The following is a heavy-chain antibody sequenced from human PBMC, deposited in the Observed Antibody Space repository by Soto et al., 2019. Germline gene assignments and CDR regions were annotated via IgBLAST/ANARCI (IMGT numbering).Heavy chain of an antibody. Sequence: ASVKVSCEASGYSFTSYAMHWVRQAPGQRLEWMGWINAGNGNTKYSQKFQGRVTITRDTSASTAYMELSSLRSEDTAVYYCAAVVVAATPPYYYYYGMDVWGQGTTVTVSS. CDR1: GYSFTSYA. CDR2: INAGNGNT. V-gene: IGHV1-3*01. CDR3: AAVVVAATPPYYYYYGMDV. D-gene: IGHD2-15*01. J-gene: IGHJ6*02.